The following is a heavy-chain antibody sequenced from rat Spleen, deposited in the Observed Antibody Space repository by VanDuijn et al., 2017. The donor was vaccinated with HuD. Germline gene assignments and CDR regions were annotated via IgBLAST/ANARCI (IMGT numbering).Heavy chain of an antibody. CDR1: GFTLSYYG. V-gene: IGHV5-29*01. D-gene: IGHD1-11*01. CDR3: AKDLDYGPDY. CDR2: ISYDGSNT. J-gene: IGHJ2*01. Sequence: EVQLVESGGDLVHPGRSLKLSCAASGFTLSYYGMAWVRQAPTKGLEWVATISYDGSNTYYRDSVKGRFTVSRDNAKSTLYLHMNDLRSEDTATYYCAKDLDYGPDYWGQGVMVTVSS.